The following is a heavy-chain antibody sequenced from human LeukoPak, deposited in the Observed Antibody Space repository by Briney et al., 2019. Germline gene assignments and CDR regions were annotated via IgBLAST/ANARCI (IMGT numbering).Heavy chain of an antibody. D-gene: IGHD6-19*01. Sequence: ASVKVSFKSSGYTFTIYYMHWVRHAPRQPLEWIRISNPSVGSTSYAQKFQGRVTMTRDTSTSTVYMELSSLRSEDTDVYYCARVGGGGWQPGFDYWGQGTLVTVSS. J-gene: IGHJ4*02. CDR1: GYTFTIYY. CDR3: ARVGGGGWQPGFDY. CDR2: SNPSVGST. V-gene: IGHV1-46*01.